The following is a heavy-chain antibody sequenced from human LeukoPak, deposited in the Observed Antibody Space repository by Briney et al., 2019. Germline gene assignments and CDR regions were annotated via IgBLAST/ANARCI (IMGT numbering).Heavy chain of an antibody. CDR3: ATAYYDFWSGYYSMDY. Sequence: ASVKVSCKASGYTFTSYGISWVRQAPGQGLEWMGWISAYNGNTNYAQKLQGRVTMTTDTSTGTAYMELRSLRSDDTAVYYCATAYYDFWSGYYSMDYWGQGTLVTASS. D-gene: IGHD3-3*01. J-gene: IGHJ4*02. CDR2: ISAYNGNT. CDR1: GYTFTSYG. V-gene: IGHV1-18*01.